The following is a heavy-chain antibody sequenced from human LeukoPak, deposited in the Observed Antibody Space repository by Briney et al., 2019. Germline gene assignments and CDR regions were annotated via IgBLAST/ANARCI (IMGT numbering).Heavy chain of an antibody. CDR1: GFTVSSNY. CDR3: ARDREHPPDGNRGWFDP. CDR2: IYSGGST. V-gene: IGHV3-66*01. Sequence: GGSLRLSCAASGFTVSSNYMSWVRQAPGKGLEWVSVIYSGGSTYYADSVKGRFTISRDNSKNTLYLQMNSLRAEDTAVYYCARDREHPPDGNRGWFDPWGQGTLVTVSS. J-gene: IGHJ5*02. D-gene: IGHD3-10*01.